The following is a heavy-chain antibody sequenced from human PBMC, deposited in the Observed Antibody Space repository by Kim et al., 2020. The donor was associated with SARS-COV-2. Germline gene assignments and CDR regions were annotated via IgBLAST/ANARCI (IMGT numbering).Heavy chain of an antibody. CDR2: INHSGST. V-gene: IGHV4-34*01. Sequence: SETLSLTCAVYGGSFSGYYWSWIRQPPGKGLEWIGEINHSGSTNYNPSLKSRVTISVDTSKNQFSLKLSSVTAADTAVYYCARDIVVVVAAVYYYYYGMDVWGQGTTVTVSS. CDR1: GGSFSGYY. J-gene: IGHJ6*02. CDR3: ARDIVVVVAAVYYYYYGMDV. D-gene: IGHD2-15*01.